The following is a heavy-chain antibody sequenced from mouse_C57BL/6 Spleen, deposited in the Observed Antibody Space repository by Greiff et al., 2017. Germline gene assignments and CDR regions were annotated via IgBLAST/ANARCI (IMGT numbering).Heavy chain of an antibody. CDR2: FHPYNDDT. CDR3: ARGYYYGSSPYWYFDV. D-gene: IGHD1-1*01. V-gene: IGHV1-47*01. Sequence: VKLQQSGAELVKPGASVKMSCKASGYTFTTYPIEWMKQNHGKSLEWIGNFHPYNDDTKYNEKFKGKATLTVEKSSSTVYLELSRLTSDDSAVYYCARGYYYGSSPYWYFDVWGTGTTVTVSS. J-gene: IGHJ1*03. CDR1: GYTFTTYP.